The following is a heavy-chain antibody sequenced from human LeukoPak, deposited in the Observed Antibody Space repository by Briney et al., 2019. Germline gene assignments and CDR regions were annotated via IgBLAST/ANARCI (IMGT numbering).Heavy chain of an antibody. J-gene: IGHJ4*02. CDR3: ARDPSSGWYGIDY. V-gene: IGHV3-66*01. CDR1: GFTLSSNY. D-gene: IGHD6-19*01. CDR2: IYSGGST. Sequence: GGSLRLSCAASGFTLSSNYMSWVRQAPGKGLEWVSVIYSGGSTYYSDSVKGRFTISRDNSKNTLYLQMNSLRAEDTAVYYCARDPSSGWYGIDYWGQGTLVTVSS.